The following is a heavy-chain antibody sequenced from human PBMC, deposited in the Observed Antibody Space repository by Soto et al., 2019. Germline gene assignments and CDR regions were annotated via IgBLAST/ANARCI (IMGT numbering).Heavy chain of an antibody. CDR3: TTDLWRIAVVVGSTGYFNP. V-gene: IGHV3-15*01. CDR2: IKSKSDGGTT. J-gene: IGHJ5*02. CDR1: GFTFSDAW. Sequence: PXESLRLSCAASGFTFSDAWMSGVRQAAGKGLDWVGRIKSKSDGGTTEYAAPVRGRFTISRDDSKNTLYLQMNSLKTEDTAVYYCTTDLWRIAVVVGSTGYFNPWGQGTPVTVSS. D-gene: IGHD2-15*01.